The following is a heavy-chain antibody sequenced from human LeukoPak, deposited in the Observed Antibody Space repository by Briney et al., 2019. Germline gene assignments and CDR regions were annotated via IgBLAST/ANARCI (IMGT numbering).Heavy chain of an antibody. Sequence: ASVKVSCKASGYTFTGYYTHWVRQAPGQGLEWMGWINPNSGGTNYAQKFQGRVTMTRDTSISTAYMELSRLRSDDTAVYYCARPILTGFRYYGMDVWGQGTTVTVSS. CDR3: ARPILTGFRYYGMDV. V-gene: IGHV1-2*02. CDR1: GYTFTGYY. D-gene: IGHD3-9*01. CDR2: INPNSGGT. J-gene: IGHJ6*02.